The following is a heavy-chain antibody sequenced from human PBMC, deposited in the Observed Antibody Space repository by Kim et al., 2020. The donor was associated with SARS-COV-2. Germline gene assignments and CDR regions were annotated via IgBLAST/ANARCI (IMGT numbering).Heavy chain of an antibody. D-gene: IGHD2-2*02. CDR1: GGSISSYY. CDR3: ARAIVVGPAAIRWATGGYYDMDV. Sequence: SETLSLTCTVSGGSISSYYWSWIRQPPGKGLEWIGYIYYSGSTNYNPSLKSRVTISVDTSKNQFSLKLSSATAADTAVYYCARAIVVGPAAIRWATGGYYDMDVWGKGTTVTVSS. CDR2: IYYSGST. V-gene: IGHV4-59*01. J-gene: IGHJ6*03.